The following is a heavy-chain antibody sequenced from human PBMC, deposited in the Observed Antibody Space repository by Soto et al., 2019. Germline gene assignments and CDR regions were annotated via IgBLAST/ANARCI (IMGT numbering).Heavy chain of an antibody. CDR3: AKVRITGYLRYAPHL. D-gene: IGHD2-8*01. V-gene: IGHV3-23*01. J-gene: IGHJ3*01. CDR2: ISPNGDST. CDR1: GFTFNNYA. Sequence: EVQLLESGGGLVQPGGSLRLACAASGFTFNNYAMNWVRQAPGRGVEWVSIISPNGDSTYYADSVKGRFTISRDNSQNTVFLQMNSLRAEDTAIYFCAKVRITGYLRYAPHLWGQGTLVTVSS.